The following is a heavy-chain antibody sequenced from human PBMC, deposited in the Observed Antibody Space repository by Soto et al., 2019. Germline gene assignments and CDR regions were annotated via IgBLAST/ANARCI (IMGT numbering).Heavy chain of an antibody. Sequence: GGSLRLSCAASGFTFSGSAMHWVRQASGKGLEWVGRIRSKANSYATAYAASVKGRFTISRDDSKNTAYLQMNSLKTEDTAVYYCTRSVSYYDILTGYRNDAFDIWGQGTMVTVSS. D-gene: IGHD3-9*01. CDR3: TRSVSYYDILTGYRNDAFDI. V-gene: IGHV3-73*01. CDR1: GFTFSGSA. J-gene: IGHJ3*02. CDR2: IRSKANSYAT.